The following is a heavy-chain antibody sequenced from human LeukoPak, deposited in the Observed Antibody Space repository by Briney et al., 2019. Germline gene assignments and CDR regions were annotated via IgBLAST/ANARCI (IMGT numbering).Heavy chain of an antibody. V-gene: IGHV3-30*02. J-gene: IGHJ6*03. CDR2: IWRDGNNI. CDR3: AKDPGASVSGFYMDV. CDR1: VFTFRNYG. D-gene: IGHD2-8*02. Sequence: GGSLRLSCAASVFTFRNYGMHWARQATGKGLEWVSFIWRDGNNIFYADSVKGRFTISRENSKNMLYLQMDTLRAEDTALYYCAKDPGASVSGFYMDVWGKGTTVIVSS.